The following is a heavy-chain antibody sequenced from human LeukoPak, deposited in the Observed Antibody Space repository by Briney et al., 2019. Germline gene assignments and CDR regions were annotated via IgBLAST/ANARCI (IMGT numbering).Heavy chain of an antibody. CDR2: INTGGST. Sequence: GGSLRLSCAASGFTFSKAWMNWVRQAPGKGLAWASLINTGGSTYYADSVKGRFTMSRDNSKSMLYLQMDSLRAEDTAVYYCARVYNNNYFDHWGQGTLVTVSS. V-gene: IGHV3-53*01. CDR3: ARVYNNNYFDH. CDR1: GFTFSKAW. D-gene: IGHD1-14*01. J-gene: IGHJ4*02.